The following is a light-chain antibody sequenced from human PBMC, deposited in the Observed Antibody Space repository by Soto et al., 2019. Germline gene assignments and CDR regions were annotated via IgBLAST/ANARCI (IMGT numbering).Light chain of an antibody. J-gene: IGKJ1*01. CDR1: QTIGSW. Sequence: DIQMTHSPSTLSASVGDRITISCRASQTIGSWLAWYQQKPGKAPKLLIYDVSTLQSGVPSRFSGSGSGTDFTLTISSLQPDDSATYYCQQYNTFWTFGQGTKVDIK. CDR3: QQYNTFWT. CDR2: DVS. V-gene: IGKV1-5*01.